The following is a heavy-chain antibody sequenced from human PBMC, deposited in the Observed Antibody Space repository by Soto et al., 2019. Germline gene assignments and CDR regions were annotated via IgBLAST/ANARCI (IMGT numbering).Heavy chain of an antibody. V-gene: IGHV4-61*01. CDR3: AKGRASPQFDY. CDR2: IYYSGST. CDR1: GGSVISGSYY. J-gene: IGHJ4*02. D-gene: IGHD5-12*01. Sequence: SETLSHTCTVSGGSVISGSYYWSWIRQPPGKGLEWIGYIYYSGSTNYNPSLKSRVTISVDTSKNQFSLKLSSVTAADTAVYYCAKGRASPQFDYWGRGTLVTVSS.